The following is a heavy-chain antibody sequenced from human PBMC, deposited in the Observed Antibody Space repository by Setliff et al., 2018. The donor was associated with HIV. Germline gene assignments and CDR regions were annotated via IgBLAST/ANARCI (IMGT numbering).Heavy chain of an antibody. D-gene: IGHD1-7*01. J-gene: IGHJ4*02. CDR3: ARHPREEPQRNYKFDS. CDR2: IYSTGYT. V-gene: IGHV4-4*09. CDR1: GGSISNYY. Sequence: SETLSLTCTVSGGSISNYYWSWIRQPPGKGLEWIGYIYSTGYTNYHPSLKTRATISLDTSKSQFSLRPTSVTATDTAIYYCARHPREEPQRNYKFDSWGQGTLVTVSS.